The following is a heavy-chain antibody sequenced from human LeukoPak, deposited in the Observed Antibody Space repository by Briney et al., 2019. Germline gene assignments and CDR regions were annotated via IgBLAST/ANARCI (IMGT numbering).Heavy chain of an antibody. D-gene: IGHD5-12*01. CDR2: ISSSGSTI. CDR3: ARDLPPDGVDIVATTGIDY. Sequence: GGSLRLSCAASGFTFSSYEMNWVRQAPGKGLEWVSYISSSGSTIYYADSVKGRFTISRDNAKNSLYLQMNSLRAEDTAVYYCARDLPPDGVDIVATTGIDYWGQGTLVTVSS. CDR1: GFTFSSYE. V-gene: IGHV3-48*03. J-gene: IGHJ4*02.